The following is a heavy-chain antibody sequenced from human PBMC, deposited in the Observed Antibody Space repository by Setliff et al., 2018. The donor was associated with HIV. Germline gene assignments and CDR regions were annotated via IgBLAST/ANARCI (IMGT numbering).Heavy chain of an antibody. D-gene: IGHD3-22*01. CDR1: GDSITSGGFY. CDR2: IYYSGSA. J-gene: IGHJ4*02. CDR3: ARLRITMIMMLNYFDY. V-gene: IGHV4-61*08. Sequence: KPSETLSLTCTVSGDSITSGGFYCNWFRQHPGKGLEWIGHIYYSGSANYNPSLKSRVTMSVDTSKNQFSLRLTSVTAADTAVYFCARLRITMIMMLNYFDYWGQGTLVTVSS.